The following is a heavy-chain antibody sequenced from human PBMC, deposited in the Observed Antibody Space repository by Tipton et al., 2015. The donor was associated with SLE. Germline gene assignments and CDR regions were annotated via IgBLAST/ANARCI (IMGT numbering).Heavy chain of an antibody. J-gene: IGHJ6*01. V-gene: IGHV3-7*02. CDR1: GFTFSSYW. D-gene: IGHD2-2*01. CDR3: ARSVVVPAAMAGYYYYYGMDV. Sequence: SLRLSCAASGFTFSSYWMTWVRQPPGKGLEWVANIKQDGSEEYNVDSVKGRFTISRDNAKNSLYLQMNSLRAEDTAVYYCARSVVVPAAMAGYYYYYGMDVWGQGTMVTVSS. CDR2: IKQDGSEE.